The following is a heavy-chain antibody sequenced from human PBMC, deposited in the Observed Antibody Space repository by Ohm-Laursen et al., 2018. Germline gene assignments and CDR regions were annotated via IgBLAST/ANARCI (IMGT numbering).Heavy chain of an antibody. D-gene: IGHD6-19*01. CDR1: GFTFNNYG. CDR2: IWYDGSNK. V-gene: IGHV3-33*01. J-gene: IGHJ4*02. CDR3: ARDLIAVAGIDY. Sequence: SLRLSCAASGFTFNNYGMHWVRQAPGKGLEWVAVIWYDGSNKYYADSVKGRFTISRDNSKNTLYLQMNSLRAEDTAVYYCARDLIAVAGIDYWGQGTLVTVSS.